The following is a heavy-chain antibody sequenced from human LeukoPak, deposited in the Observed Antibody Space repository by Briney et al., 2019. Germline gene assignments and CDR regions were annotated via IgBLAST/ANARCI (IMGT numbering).Heavy chain of an antibody. CDR2: SYYSGST. D-gene: IGHD1-26*01. CDR1: GGSISSYY. V-gene: IGHV4-59*08. J-gene: IGHJ5*02. Sequence: SETLSLTCTVSGGSISSYYWSWLRQPPAKGLEWIGYSYYSGSTNYNPSLKSRVTISVDTSKNQFSLKLSSVTAADTAVYYGARRRGSYPNWFDPWGQGTLVSVSS. CDR3: ARRRGSYPNWFDP.